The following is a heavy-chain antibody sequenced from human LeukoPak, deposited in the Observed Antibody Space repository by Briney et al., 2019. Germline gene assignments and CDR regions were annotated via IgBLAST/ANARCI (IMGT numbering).Heavy chain of an antibody. V-gene: IGHV3-48*04. CDR2: ISSTSSTI. CDR1: GFTFSSYS. Sequence: GGSLRLPCAASGFTFSSYSMNWVRQAPGKGLEWVSSISSTSSTIYYADSVKGRFTVSRDNAKNTLYLQVNNLRAEDTAVYYCARGPNSNWSGLDFWGQGTLLTVSS. CDR3: ARGPNSNWSGLDF. J-gene: IGHJ4*02. D-gene: IGHD6-6*01.